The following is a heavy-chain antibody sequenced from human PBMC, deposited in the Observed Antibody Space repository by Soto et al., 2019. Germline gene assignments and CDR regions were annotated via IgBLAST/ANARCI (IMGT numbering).Heavy chain of an antibody. Sequence: EVQLVESGGGLVQPGGSLRLSCAASGFTFSSYWMHWVRQAPGKGLVWVSRINSDGSSTSYADSVKGRFTISRDNAKNTLYLQMNSLRAEDTAVYYCAREDDGDYEDAFDIWGQGTMVTVSS. CDR3: AREDDGDYEDAFDI. J-gene: IGHJ3*02. D-gene: IGHD4-17*01. V-gene: IGHV3-74*01. CDR1: GFTFSSYW. CDR2: INSDGSST.